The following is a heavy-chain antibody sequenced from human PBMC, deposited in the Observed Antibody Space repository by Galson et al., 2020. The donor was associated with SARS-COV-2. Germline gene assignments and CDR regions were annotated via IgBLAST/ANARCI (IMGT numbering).Heavy chain of an antibody. Sequence: SETLSLTCAVSGVPFSGYSWSWIRQPPGKGLEWIGEINHSGRTNYNPSLKSRVTISEDTSRKQFSLRLSSVTAADTAVYYCARGYSGDFVWGSFRFLDFDYWGQGSLVTVSS. CDR1: GVPFSGYS. J-gene: IGHJ4*02. CDR3: ARGYSGDFVWGSFRFLDFDY. CDR2: INHSGRT. D-gene: IGHD3-16*02. V-gene: IGHV4-34*01.